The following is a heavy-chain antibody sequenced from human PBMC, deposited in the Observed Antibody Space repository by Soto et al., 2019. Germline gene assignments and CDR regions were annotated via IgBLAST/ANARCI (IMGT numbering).Heavy chain of an antibody. CDR2: IKQDGSEK. D-gene: IGHD1-7*01. CDR1: GFTFSSYW. CDR3: ARGGSWNYWADAFDI. J-gene: IGHJ3*02. V-gene: IGHV3-7*03. Sequence: ESGGGLVQPGGSLRLSCAASGFTFSSYWMSWVRQAPGKGLEWVANIKQDGSEKYYVDSVKGRFTISRDNAKNSLYLQMNSLRAEDTAGYYCARGGSWNYWADAFDIWGQGTMVTVSS.